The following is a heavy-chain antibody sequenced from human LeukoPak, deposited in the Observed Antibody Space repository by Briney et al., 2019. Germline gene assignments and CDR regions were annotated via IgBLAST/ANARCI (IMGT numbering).Heavy chain of an antibody. CDR2: INPNSGGT. V-gene: IGHV1-2*02. D-gene: IGHD3-16*01. CDR3: ARGGGAAHFDP. J-gene: IGHJ5*02. CDR1: GYTFIDYV. Sequence: ASVKVSCKTSGYTFIDYVLHWVRQPPGQGLEWMGWINPNSGGTNYAQNFQGRVTMTRDTSISTAYMEMSSLRSDDTAVYFCARGGGAAHFDPWGQGTLVTVSS.